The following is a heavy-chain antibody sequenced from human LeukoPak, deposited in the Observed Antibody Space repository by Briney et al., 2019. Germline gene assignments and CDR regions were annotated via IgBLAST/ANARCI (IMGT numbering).Heavy chain of an antibody. CDR1: GFTFSSYG. CDR3: AKDYASLYSSSLVDY. CDR2: ISYDGSNK. Sequence: GGSLRLSCAASGFTFSSYGMHWVRQAPGKGLEWVAVISYDGSNKYYADSVKGRFTISRDNSKNTLYLQMNSLRAEDTAVYYCAKDYASLYSSSLVDYWGQGTLVTVSS. V-gene: IGHV3-30*18. J-gene: IGHJ4*02. D-gene: IGHD6-13*01.